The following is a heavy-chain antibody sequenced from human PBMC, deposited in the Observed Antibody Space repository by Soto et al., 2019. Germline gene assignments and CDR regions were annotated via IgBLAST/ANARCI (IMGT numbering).Heavy chain of an antibody. CDR3: ARVNYGDYYYGMDV. J-gene: IGHJ6*02. CDR2: ISYTGSA. D-gene: IGHD4-17*01. CDR1: GGSINYSY. V-gene: IGHV4-59*01. Sequence: QVQLQESGPGLVKPSETLSLTCTVSGGSINYSYWPWIRQPPGKGLEWIGYISYTGSANYNASLKSRLPIAVDKSKTQFSLKLSSVTAADTALYYCARVNYGDYYYGMDVWGQGTTVTVSS.